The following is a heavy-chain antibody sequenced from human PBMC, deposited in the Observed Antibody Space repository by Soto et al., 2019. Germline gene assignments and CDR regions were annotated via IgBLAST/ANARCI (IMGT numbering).Heavy chain of an antibody. Sequence: TRSRTASEYAMIGDFRHWLRQTNRQGLAWMGWINPNTSGTNYAQRFQDGVTMTRDTSISTAYMELSRLTSDDTAVFYCARRPSWYNNCFGPCGQGTLVSV. J-gene: IGHJ5*02. V-gene: IGHV1-2*02. CDR3: ARRPSWYNNCFGP. D-gene: IGHD1-1*01. CDR1: EYAMIGDF. CDR2: INPNTSGT.